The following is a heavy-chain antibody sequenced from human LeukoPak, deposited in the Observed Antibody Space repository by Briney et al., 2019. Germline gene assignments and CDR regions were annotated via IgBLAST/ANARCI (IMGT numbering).Heavy chain of an antibody. Sequence: ASVKVSCKASGYTFTGYYIHWVRQAPGQGLEWMGWINPNSGGTNSAQSFQGRVTMTRDTSISTAYMELSRLRSDDTAVYYCASGKAQGGSWYEFMVYWGQGTLVTVSS. CDR1: GYTFTGYY. V-gene: IGHV1-2*02. J-gene: IGHJ4*02. CDR3: ASGKAQGGSWYEFMVY. CDR2: INPNSGGT. D-gene: IGHD6-13*01.